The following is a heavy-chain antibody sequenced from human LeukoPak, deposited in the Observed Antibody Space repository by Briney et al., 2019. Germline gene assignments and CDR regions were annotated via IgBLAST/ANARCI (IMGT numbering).Heavy chain of an antibody. CDR2: IYHSGNT. CDR1: DYSITIGFY. CDR3: ARDVGVYYYYYMDV. D-gene: IGHD1-26*01. V-gene: IGHV4-38-2*02. Sequence: SETLSLTCVVSDYSITIGFYWGWIRQPPGKGLEWIGTIYHSGNTYYNPSLKSRVTISIDTSKNQFSLKLSSVTAADTAVYYCARDVGVYYYYYMDVWGKGTTVTVSS. J-gene: IGHJ6*03.